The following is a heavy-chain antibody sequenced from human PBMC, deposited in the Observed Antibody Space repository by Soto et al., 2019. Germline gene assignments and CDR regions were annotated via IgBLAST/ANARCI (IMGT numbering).Heavy chain of an antibody. D-gene: IGHD3-22*01. Sequence: PGGSLRLSCAASGFTFRNYWMGWVRQTPDKGLEWVANIKPDGSDKYYVDSVKGRFTISRDNAKNSVFLQMNSLRAEDTAVYYCKLDSYFDYWGQGTLVTVSS. CDR3: KLDSYFDY. CDR1: GFTFRNYW. CDR2: IKPDGSDK. J-gene: IGHJ4*02. V-gene: IGHV3-7*02.